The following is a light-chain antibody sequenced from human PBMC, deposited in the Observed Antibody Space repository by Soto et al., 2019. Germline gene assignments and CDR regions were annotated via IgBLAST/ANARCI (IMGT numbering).Light chain of an antibody. J-gene: IGKJ1*01. V-gene: IGKV1-5*01. CDR3: QQYNTFWT. CDR1: QSISSW. CDR2: DAS. Sequence: DVQMTQSSSTPSSSVGDRVTITFRASQSISSWLAWYQQKPGKAPKLLIYDASSLESGVPSRFSGSGSGTEFTLTISSLQPDDFATYYCQQYNTFWTFGQGTKVDIK.